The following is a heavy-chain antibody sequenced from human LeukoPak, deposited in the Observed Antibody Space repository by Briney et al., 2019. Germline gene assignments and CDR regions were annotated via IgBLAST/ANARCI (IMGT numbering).Heavy chain of an antibody. CDR1: GFTVSSNY. V-gene: IGHV3-53*01. CDR2: IYSGGST. CDR3: ARGATRLRYYFDY. Sequence: GGSLRLSCAASGFTVSSNYMSWVRQAPGKGLEWVSVIYSGGSTYYADSVKGRFTISRDNAKNSLYLQMNSLRAEDTAVYYCARGATRLRYYFDYWGQGTMVTVSS. J-gene: IGHJ4*02. D-gene: IGHD1-26*01.